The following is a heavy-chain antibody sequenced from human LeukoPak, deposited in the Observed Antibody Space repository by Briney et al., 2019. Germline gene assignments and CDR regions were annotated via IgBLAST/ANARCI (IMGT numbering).Heavy chain of an antibody. CDR1: GGSFSGYY. V-gene: IGHV4-34*01. D-gene: IGHD2-2*01. CDR2: INHSGST. J-gene: IGHJ6*03. Sequence: SETLSLTCAVYGGSFSGYYWSWIRQPPGKGLEWIGEINHSGSTNYNPSLKSRVTISVDTSKNQFSLKLSSVTAADTAVYYCARGRGSTKGVRYYYYMDVWGKGTTVTVS. CDR3: ARGRGSTKGVRYYYYMDV.